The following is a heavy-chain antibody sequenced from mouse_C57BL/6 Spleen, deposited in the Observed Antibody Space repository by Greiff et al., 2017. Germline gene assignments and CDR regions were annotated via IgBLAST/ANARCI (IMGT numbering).Heavy chain of an antibody. CDR3: ARRDYGSSFYYYAMDY. Sequence: QVQLQQPGAELVRPGTSVKLSCKASGYTFTSYWMHWVKQRPGQGLEWIGVIDPSDSYTNYNQKFKGKATLTVDTSSSTAYMQLSSLTSEDSAVYYCARRDYGSSFYYYAMDYWGQGTSVTVSS. CDR2: IDPSDSYT. V-gene: IGHV1-59*01. D-gene: IGHD1-1*01. J-gene: IGHJ4*01. CDR1: GYTFTSYW.